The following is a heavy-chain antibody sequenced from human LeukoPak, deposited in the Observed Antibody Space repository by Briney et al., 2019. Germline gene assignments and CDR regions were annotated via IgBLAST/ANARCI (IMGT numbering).Heavy chain of an antibody. Sequence: GGSLRLSCAASGFTFSSYAMHWVRQAPGKGLEWVTVISYDGSNKYYADSVKGRFTISRDNSKNTLYLQMNSLRAEDTAVYYCAKDSVLLWFGELSVWGQGTLVTVSS. CDR2: ISYDGSNK. CDR3: AKDSVLLWFGELSV. D-gene: IGHD3-10*01. CDR1: GFTFSSYA. V-gene: IGHV3-30*04. J-gene: IGHJ4*02.